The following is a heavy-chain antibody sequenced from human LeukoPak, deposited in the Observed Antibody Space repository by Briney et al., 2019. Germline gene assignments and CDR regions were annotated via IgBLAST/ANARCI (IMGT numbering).Heavy chain of an antibody. J-gene: IGHJ3*01. CDR1: GGSISSSSYY. D-gene: IGHD3-16*01. V-gene: IGHV4-39*07. Sequence: SETLSLTCTVSGGSISSSSYYWGWIRQPPGKGLEWIGSIYYSGSTYYNPSLKSRVTISVDKSKNQFSLKLSSVTAADTAVYYCARVNDYVWGSYGRWGQGTMVTVSS. CDR3: ARVNDYVWGSYGR. CDR2: IYYSGST.